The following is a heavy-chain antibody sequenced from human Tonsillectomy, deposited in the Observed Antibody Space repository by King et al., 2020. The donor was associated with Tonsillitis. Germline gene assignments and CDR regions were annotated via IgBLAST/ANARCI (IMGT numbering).Heavy chain of an antibody. D-gene: IGHD3-10*01. V-gene: IGHV3-48*04. CDR2: TSSSSTTI. CDR1: GFTFSSYS. CDR3: ARDLGGSGTYYLYYYYGMDV. J-gene: IGHJ6*02. Sequence: VQLVESGGGLVQPGGSLRLSCAASGFTFSSYSMNWVRQAPGKGLEWLSYTSSSSTTIYYADSVKGRFTISRDNAKDSLYLQMNSLRAEDTAVYYCARDLGGSGTYYLYYYYGMDVWGQGPTVTVSS.